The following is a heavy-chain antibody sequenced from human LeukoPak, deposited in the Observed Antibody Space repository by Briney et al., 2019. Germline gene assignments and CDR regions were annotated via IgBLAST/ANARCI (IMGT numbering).Heavy chain of an antibody. CDR2: IYYSGST. CDR1: GGSVSSGSYY. J-gene: IGHJ5*02. D-gene: IGHD3-10*01. Sequence: KPSETLSLTCTVSGGSVSSGSYYWSWIRQPPGKGLDWIGYIYYSGSTNYNPSLKSRVTISVDTSKNQFSLKLSSVTAADTAVYYCARTHYGSGSHNWFDPWGQGTLVTVSS. V-gene: IGHV4-61*01. CDR3: ARTHYGSGSHNWFDP.